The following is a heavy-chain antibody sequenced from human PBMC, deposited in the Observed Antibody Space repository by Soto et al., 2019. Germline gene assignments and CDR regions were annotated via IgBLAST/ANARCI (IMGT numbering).Heavy chain of an antibody. CDR3: ARGVTAGGDY. J-gene: IGHJ4*02. CDR1: GYSFTSLD. D-gene: IGHD1-26*01. Sequence: QVQLVQSGAEVREPGASVKVSCKASGYSFTSLDINWVRQTTGQGLEWMGWMQPSSGRAGYAQKFQGRVTMTRDTSINTAYMELSSLTSYDRAFYCCARGVTAGGDYWGQGTLVTVSS. CDR2: MQPSSGRA. V-gene: IGHV1-8*01.